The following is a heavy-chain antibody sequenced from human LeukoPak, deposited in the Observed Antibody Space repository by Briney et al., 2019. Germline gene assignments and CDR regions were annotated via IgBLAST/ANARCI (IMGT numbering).Heavy chain of an antibody. D-gene: IGHD4-17*01. V-gene: IGHV6-1*01. Sequence: SQTLSLTCAISGDSVSSSSAAWNWIRQSPSRGLEWLGRTYYRSKWYNDYAVSVKSRIIINPDTSKNQFSLQLNSVTPEDTAVYYYARGGYYGDYFDYWGQGTLVTVSS. CDR2: TYYRSKWYN. J-gene: IGHJ4*02. CDR3: ARGGYYGDYFDY. CDR1: GDSVSSSSAA.